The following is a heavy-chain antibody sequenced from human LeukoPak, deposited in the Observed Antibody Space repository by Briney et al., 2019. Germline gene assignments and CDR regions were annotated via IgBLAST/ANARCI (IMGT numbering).Heavy chain of an antibody. Sequence: PGGSLRLSCAASGFTFSSYSMNWVRQAPGKGLEWVSSISSSSSYIYYADSVKGRFTISRDNAKNSLYLQMNSLRAEDTAVYYCARVRPYSWNPYYFDYWGQGTLVTVSS. D-gene: IGHD1-20*01. V-gene: IGHV3-21*01. CDR2: ISSSSSYI. CDR1: GFTFSSYS. J-gene: IGHJ4*02. CDR3: ARVRPYSWNPYYFDY.